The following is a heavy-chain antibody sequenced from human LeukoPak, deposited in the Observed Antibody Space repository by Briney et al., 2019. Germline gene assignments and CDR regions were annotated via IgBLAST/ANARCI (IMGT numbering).Heavy chain of an antibody. J-gene: IGHJ5*02. V-gene: IGHV4-39*01. D-gene: IGHD3-10*01. CDR2: IYYSGST. Sequence: PSETLSLTCTVSGGSISSSSYYWGWIRQPPGKGLEWIGSIYYSGSTYYNPSLKSRVTISVDTSKNQFSLKLSSVTAADTAVYYCARASRAPYGSGPVWFDPWGQGTLVTVSS. CDR1: GGSISSSSYY. CDR3: ARASRAPYGSGPVWFDP.